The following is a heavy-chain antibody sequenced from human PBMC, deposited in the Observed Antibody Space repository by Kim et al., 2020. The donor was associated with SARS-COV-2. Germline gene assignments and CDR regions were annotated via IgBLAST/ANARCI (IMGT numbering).Heavy chain of an antibody. CDR3: ARDLAWELPLDY. CDR2: INPNSGGT. CDR1: GYAFTGYY. Sequence: ASVKVSCKASGYAFTGYYMHWVRQAPGQGLEWMGWINPNSGGTNYAQKFQGRVTMTRDTSISTAYMELSRLRSDDTAVYYCARDLAWELPLDYWGQGTLVTVSS. V-gene: IGHV1-2*02. D-gene: IGHD1-26*01. J-gene: IGHJ4*02.